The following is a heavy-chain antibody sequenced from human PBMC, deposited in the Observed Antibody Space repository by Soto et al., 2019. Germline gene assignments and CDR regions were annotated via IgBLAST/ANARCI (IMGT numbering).Heavy chain of an antibody. V-gene: IGHV3-15*07. CDR3: TTDLKWSGGDY. Sequence: ESGGGLVKPGGSLRLSCVVSGLTFRDAWANWVRQAPGEGLEWVGRIRGTTNGGTTDYAAPVKGRFTISRDDSKNTVYLQSNSLKVEDTAIYHCTTDLKWSGGDYWGQGTLVSVSS. CDR1: GLTFRDAW. CDR2: IRGTTNGGTT. D-gene: IGHD3-10*01. J-gene: IGHJ4*02.